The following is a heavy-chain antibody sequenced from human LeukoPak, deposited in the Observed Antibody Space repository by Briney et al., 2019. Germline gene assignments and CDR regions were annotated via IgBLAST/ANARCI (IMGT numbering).Heavy chain of an antibody. J-gene: IGHJ6*02. CDR1: GGTFSSYA. V-gene: IGHV1-69*04. Sequence: ASVKVSCKASGGTFSSYAISWVRQAPGQGLEWMGRIIPILGIANYAQKFQGRVTITADKSTSTAYMELSSLRSEDTAVYYCARAPNDYYGMDVWGQGTTVTVPS. CDR3: ARAPNDYYGMDV. CDR2: IIPILGIA.